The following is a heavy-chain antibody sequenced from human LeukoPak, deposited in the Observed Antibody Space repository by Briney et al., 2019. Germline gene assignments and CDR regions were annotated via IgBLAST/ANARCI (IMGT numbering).Heavy chain of an antibody. D-gene: IGHD5-18*01. J-gene: IGHJ4*02. Sequence: GGSLRLSCEAAGFTFSDAWMSWVRRAPGKGLEWVGRIKSRADGGTIDYAVLVKGRFIISRDDSRNTLYLQVNSLKIEDTAMYYCTTLRLTAFDYWGQGTRVSVSS. V-gene: IGHV3-15*01. CDR2: IKSRADGGTI. CDR3: TTLRLTAFDY. CDR1: GFTFSDAW.